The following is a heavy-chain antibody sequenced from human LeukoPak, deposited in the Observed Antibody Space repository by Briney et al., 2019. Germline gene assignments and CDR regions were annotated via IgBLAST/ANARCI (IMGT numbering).Heavy chain of an antibody. CDR3: AREYYDTSGRKYGFDI. CDR2: IYYSGST. J-gene: IGHJ3*02. V-gene: IGHV4-39*07. D-gene: IGHD3-22*01. CDR1: GGSISSSSYY. Sequence: SETLSLTCTVSGGSISSSSYYWGWIRQPPGKGLEWIGSIYYSGSTYYNPSLKSRVTISVDTSKNQFSLELSSVTAADTAVYYCAREYYDTSGRKYGFDIWGQGTMVTVSS.